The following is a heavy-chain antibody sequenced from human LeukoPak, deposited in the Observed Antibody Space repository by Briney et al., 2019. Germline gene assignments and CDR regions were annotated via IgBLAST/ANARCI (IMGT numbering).Heavy chain of an antibody. V-gene: IGHV3-23*01. CDR1: GFTFSSYA. D-gene: IGHD3-22*01. CDR3: AKAEGGYYYDSSGYLFDY. J-gene: IGHJ4*02. CDR2: ISGSGGST. Sequence: PGGSLRLSCAASGFTFSSYAMSWVRQAPGKGLEWVSAISGSGGSTYYADSVKGRFTISRDNSKNTLYLQMNSLRAEDTAVYYCAKAEGGYYYDSSGYLFDYWGQGTLVTVSS.